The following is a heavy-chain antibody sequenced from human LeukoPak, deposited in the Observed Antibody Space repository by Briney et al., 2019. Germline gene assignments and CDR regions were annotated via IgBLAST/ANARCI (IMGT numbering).Heavy chain of an antibody. CDR1: GGSFSGYY. V-gene: IGHV4-34*01. Sequence: SETLSLTCAVYGGSFSGYYWSWIRQPPGKGLEWIGEINHSGSTNYNPSLKSRVTISIDTSTNQFSLNLNSVTDADTALYYCARGGRYTSGWFLKRDAFDIWGQGTTVIVSS. CDR3: ARGGRYTSGWFLKRDAFDI. J-gene: IGHJ3*02. CDR2: INHSGST. D-gene: IGHD6-19*01.